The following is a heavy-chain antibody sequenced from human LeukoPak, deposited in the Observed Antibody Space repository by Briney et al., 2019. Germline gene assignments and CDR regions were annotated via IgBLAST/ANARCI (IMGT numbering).Heavy chain of an antibody. CDR2: INPNSGGT. D-gene: IGHD3-22*01. J-gene: IGHJ6*02. CDR3: ACLKSGYHYYYGMDV. V-gene: IGHV1-2*06. CDR1: GYTLTELS. Sequence: ASVTVSCTVSGYTLTELSMHWVRQAPGQGLEWMGRINPNSGGTNYAQKFQGRVTMTRDTSISTAYMELSRLRSDDTAVYYCACLKSGYHYYYGMDVWGQGTTVTVSS.